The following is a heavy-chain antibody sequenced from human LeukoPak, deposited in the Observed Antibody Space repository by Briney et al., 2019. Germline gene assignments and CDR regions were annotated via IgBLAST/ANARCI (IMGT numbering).Heavy chain of an antibody. CDR2: ITGNGDTI. V-gene: IGHV3-23*01. Sequence: GGSLRLSCAASGFTFNTYAMNWVRQAPGKGLEWVSGITGNGDTIYYVDSVKGRFTISRDNSKNTLYLQMNSLRAEDTAAYYCARRGYYFESGAYSYFDYWGQGTLVTVSS. CDR1: GFTFNTYA. J-gene: IGHJ4*02. D-gene: IGHD3-22*01. CDR3: ARRGYYFESGAYSYFDY.